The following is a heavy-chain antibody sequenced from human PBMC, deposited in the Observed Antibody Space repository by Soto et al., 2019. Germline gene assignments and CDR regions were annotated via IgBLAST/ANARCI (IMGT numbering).Heavy chain of an antibody. CDR1: GFTFSTYS. J-gene: IGHJ4*02. Sequence: PVGSLRLSCAASGFTFSTYSMSWVRQAPGKGLEWVSSISPSSTYIHYADSVKGRFTISRDNAEKSLYLQMNSLRAEDTAVYYWGGVGGGVVVVPGANRGDFWGQGTLVTVSS. V-gene: IGHV3-21*01. CDR2: ISPSSTYI. D-gene: IGHD2-2*01. CDR3: GGVGGGVVVVPGANRGDF.